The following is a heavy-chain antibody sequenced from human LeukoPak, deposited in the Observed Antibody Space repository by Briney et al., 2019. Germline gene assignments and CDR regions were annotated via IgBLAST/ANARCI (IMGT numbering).Heavy chain of an antibody. Sequence: GGSLRLSCAASGFTFSSYAMSWVRQAPGKGLEWVSAISGSGGSTYYADSVKGRFTISRDNSKNTLYLQMNSLRAEDTAVYYXXXGSSXAGYCGGDXYSDYWGQGTLVTVSS. CDR2: ISGSGGST. J-gene: IGHJ4*02. CDR3: XXGSSXAGYCGGDXYSDY. V-gene: IGHV3-23*01. CDR1: GFTFSSYA. D-gene: IGHD2-21*02.